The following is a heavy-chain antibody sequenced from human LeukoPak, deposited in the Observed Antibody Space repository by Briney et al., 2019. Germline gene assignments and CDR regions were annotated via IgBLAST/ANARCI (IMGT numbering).Heavy chain of an antibody. CDR1: GYTFTGFC. Sequence: GASVKVSCKASGYTFTGFCMHWVRQAPGQGLEWMGWINPNSGGTNYAQKFQGRVTMTRDTSISTAYMELSRLRSDDTAVYYCARAVSGWHDAFDIWGQGTMVTVSS. CDR3: ARAVSGWHDAFDI. J-gene: IGHJ3*02. CDR2: INPNSGGT. V-gene: IGHV1-2*02. D-gene: IGHD6-19*01.